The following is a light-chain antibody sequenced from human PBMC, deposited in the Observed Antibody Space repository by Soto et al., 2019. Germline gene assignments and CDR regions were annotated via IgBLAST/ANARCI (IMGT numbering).Light chain of an antibody. V-gene: IGKV4-1*01. J-gene: IGKJ3*01. CDR1: QNVFYSPNNKNY. CDR3: QQYYATPPT. Sequence: DIVMTQSPDSLAVSLGERATINCKSSQNVFYSPNNKNYLAWYQQKPGQPPKLLVYWASTRESGVPDRFSGSGSGTDFTLTITRLQAEDVAVYYCQQYYATPPTFGPGTKVDIK. CDR2: WAS.